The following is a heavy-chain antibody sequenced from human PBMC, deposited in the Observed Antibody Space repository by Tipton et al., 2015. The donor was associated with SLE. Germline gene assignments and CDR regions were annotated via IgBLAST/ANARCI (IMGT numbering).Heavy chain of an antibody. CDR3: ARLTSGDDYRYYFFDY. CDR2: IYYSGRT. CDR1: GGSISSSAYY. J-gene: IGHJ4*02. Sequence: TLSLTCTVSGGSISSSAYYWSWIRQHPGKGLEWTGYIYYSGRTYYNPSLESRITISVDTSANQFSLKLSSVTAADTAAYYCARLTSGDDYRYYFFDYWGQGPLVNVSS. D-gene: IGHD5-12*01. V-gene: IGHV4-31*03.